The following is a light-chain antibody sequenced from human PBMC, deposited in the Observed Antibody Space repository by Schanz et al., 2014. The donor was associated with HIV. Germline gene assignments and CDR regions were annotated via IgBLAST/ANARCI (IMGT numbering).Light chain of an antibody. Sequence: QSALTQPASVSGSPGQSITISCTGTSSDVGADNSVSWYQQHPGRAPRLLVYDVTYRPSGVSNRFSGSKSGNTASLTIFDLQHEDEADYYCGALSTSDAPVFGTGTKLTVL. CDR1: SSDVGADNS. V-gene: IGLV2-14*03. CDR3: GALSTSDAPV. CDR2: DVT. J-gene: IGLJ1*01.